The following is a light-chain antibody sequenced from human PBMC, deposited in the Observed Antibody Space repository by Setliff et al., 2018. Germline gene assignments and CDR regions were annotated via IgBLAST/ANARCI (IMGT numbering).Light chain of an antibody. CDR2: EVN. Sequence: QSALTQPASVSGSPGQSITISCAGTSSDVGGYHLVSWYQQHPGKAPKLMLYEVNNRPSGVSNRFSGSKSGNTASLTISGLQAEDEGDYYCCSYVTGGTLAFGGGTKSPS. V-gene: IGLV2-23*02. CDR3: CSYVTGGTLA. CDR1: SSDVGGYHL. J-gene: IGLJ3*02.